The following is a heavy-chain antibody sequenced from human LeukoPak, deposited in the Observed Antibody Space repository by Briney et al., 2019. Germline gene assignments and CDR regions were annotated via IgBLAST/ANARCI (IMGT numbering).Heavy chain of an antibody. Sequence: SETLSLTCTVSGGSISSYYWSWIRQPPGKGREWIGYIYYSGSTNYNPSLKSRVTISVDTSKNQFSLKLSSVTAADTAVYYCARDMGVVTPYWYFDLWGRGTLVTVSS. D-gene: IGHD4-23*01. CDR2: IYYSGST. V-gene: IGHV4-59*01. CDR1: GGSISSYY. J-gene: IGHJ2*01. CDR3: ARDMGVVTPYWYFDL.